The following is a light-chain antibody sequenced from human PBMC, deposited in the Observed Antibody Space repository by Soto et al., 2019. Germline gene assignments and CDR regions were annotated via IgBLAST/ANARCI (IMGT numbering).Light chain of an antibody. Sequence: XSVLTQPPSASGSPGQSVTISCTGTSSDVGGYNYVSWYQQYPGKAPKLIIYEVYKRPSGVPDRFSGSKSGNTAALTVSGLQAEDEADYYCSSYVGTNSYVFGTGTKVTVL. CDR1: SSDVGGYNY. CDR3: SSYVGTNSYV. CDR2: EVY. J-gene: IGLJ1*01. V-gene: IGLV2-8*01.